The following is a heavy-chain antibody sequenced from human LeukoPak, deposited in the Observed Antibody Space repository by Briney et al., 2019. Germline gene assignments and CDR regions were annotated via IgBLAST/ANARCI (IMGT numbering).Heavy chain of an antibody. J-gene: IGHJ4*02. V-gene: IGHV3-23*01. Sequence: GGSLRLSCATSGFTFSSYAMSWVRQSPGKGLEWVAAISGSGGSTYYADSVKGRFTISRDNSQKTLHLQMHSLRLEDTAVYCCAPYGSGTYFPHYWGQGTLVTVSS. CDR1: GFTFSSYA. D-gene: IGHD3-10*01. CDR2: ISGSGGST. CDR3: APYGSGTYFPHY.